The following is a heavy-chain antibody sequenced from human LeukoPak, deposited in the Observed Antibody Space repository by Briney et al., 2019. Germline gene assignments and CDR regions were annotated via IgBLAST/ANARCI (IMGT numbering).Heavy chain of an antibody. Sequence: PGGSLRLSCVASGFTFNTYAMHWVRQAPGKGLEWVALISYDGNKEYYADFVKGRFTISRVNSKNTLYLQMNSLRAEDTAMYYCAKYPSSLYGDFYYYGLDVRGQGTTVTVSS. D-gene: IGHD3-3*01. CDR2: ISYDGNKE. V-gene: IGHV3-30*18. J-gene: IGHJ6*02. CDR3: AKYPSSLYGDFYYYGLDV. CDR1: GFTFNTYA.